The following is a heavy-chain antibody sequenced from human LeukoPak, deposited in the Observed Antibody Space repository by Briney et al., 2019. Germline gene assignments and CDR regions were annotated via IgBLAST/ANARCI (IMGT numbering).Heavy chain of an antibody. CDR3: ARATGAPARRRFDY. D-gene: IGHD3-10*01. J-gene: IGHJ4*02. CDR1: GYTFTGYY. CDR2: INPNSGGT. V-gene: IGHV1-2*02. Sequence: GASVKVSCKASGYTFTGYYMHWVRQAPGQGLEWMGWINPNSGGTNYAQKFQGRVTMTRDTSISTAYMELSRLRSDDTAVYYCARATGAPARRRFDYWGQGTLVTVSS.